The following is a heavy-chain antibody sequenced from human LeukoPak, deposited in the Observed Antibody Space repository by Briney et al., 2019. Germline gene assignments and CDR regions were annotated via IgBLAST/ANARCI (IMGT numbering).Heavy chain of an antibody. CDR2: IYHSGST. V-gene: IGHV4-30-2*01. CDR3: ARDVRGSSWFFDY. J-gene: IGHJ4*02. Sequence: SETLSLTCAVSGGSISSGGYSWSWIRQPPGKGLEWIGYIYHSGSTYYNPSLKSRVTISVDTSKNQFSLKLSSVTAADTAVYYCARDVRGSSWFFDYWGQGTLVTVS. CDR1: GGSISSGGYS. D-gene: IGHD6-13*01.